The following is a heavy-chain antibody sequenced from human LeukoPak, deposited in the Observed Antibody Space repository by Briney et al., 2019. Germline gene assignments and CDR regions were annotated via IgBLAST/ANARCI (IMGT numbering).Heavy chain of an antibody. CDR3: AIGYCTNGVCPPYDSREKYYFAY. D-gene: IGHD2-8*01. V-gene: IGHV1-69*04. J-gene: IGHJ4*02. Sequence: SVKVSCKASGGTFSSYAISWVRQAPGHGLEWMGRIIPIFGIANYAQKFQGRVTITADKSTSTAYMELSSLRSEDTAVYYCAIGYCTNGVCPPYDSREKYYFAYWGQGTLVTVSS. CDR1: GGTFSSYA. CDR2: IIPIFGIA.